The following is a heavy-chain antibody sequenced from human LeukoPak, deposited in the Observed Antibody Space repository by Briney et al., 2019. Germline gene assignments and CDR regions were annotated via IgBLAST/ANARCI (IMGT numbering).Heavy chain of an antibody. CDR1: GYTFTGYY. V-gene: IGHV1-8*03. J-gene: IGHJ5*02. CDR3: TRGWDL. Sequence: GASVKVSCKASGYTFTGYYMHWVRQATGQGLEWMGWINPDSGDTGYAEKFQDRLTIAGDTSITTAYMELTNLKSEDTAVYYCTRGWDLWGQGTLVTVSS. CDR2: INPDSGDT.